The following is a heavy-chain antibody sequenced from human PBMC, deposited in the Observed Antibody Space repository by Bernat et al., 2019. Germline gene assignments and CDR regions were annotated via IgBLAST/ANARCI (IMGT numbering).Heavy chain of an antibody. CDR3: AKEGCSGGSCYSAFDI. CDR1: GFTFSSYS. V-gene: IGHV3-21*01. Sequence: EVQLVESGGGLVKPGGSLRLSCAASGFTFSSYSMNWVRQAPGKGLEWVSSISSSSSYIYYADSVKGRFTISRDNSKNTLYLQMNSLRAEDTAVYYCAKEGCSGGSCYSAFDIWGQGTMVTVSS. D-gene: IGHD2-15*01. CDR2: ISSSSSYI. J-gene: IGHJ3*02.